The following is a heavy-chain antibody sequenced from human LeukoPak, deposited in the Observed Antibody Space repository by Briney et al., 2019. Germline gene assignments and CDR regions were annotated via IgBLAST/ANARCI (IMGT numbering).Heavy chain of an antibody. D-gene: IGHD3-10*01. Sequence: GGSLRLSCAASGFTFSSYWMHWVRQAPGKGLVWVSRINSDGSSITYADSVKGRFTISRDDSKSTLYLQMNSLRAEDTAVYYCVRDFASGSYYNLFDYWGQGTLVTVSS. V-gene: IGHV3-74*03. J-gene: IGHJ4*02. CDR1: GFTFSSYW. CDR2: INSDGSSI. CDR3: VRDFASGSYYNLFDY.